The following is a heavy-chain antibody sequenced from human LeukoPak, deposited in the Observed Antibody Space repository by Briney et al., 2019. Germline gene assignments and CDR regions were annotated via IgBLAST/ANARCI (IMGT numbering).Heavy chain of an antibody. Sequence: ASVKVSCKASGGTFSSYAISWVRQAPGQGLEWMGWISAYNGNTNYAQKLQGRVTMTTDTSTSTAYMELRSLRSDDTAVYYCAYGYSYGFYYFDYWGQGTLVTVSS. D-gene: IGHD5-18*01. J-gene: IGHJ4*02. V-gene: IGHV1-18*01. CDR3: AYGYSYGFYYFDY. CDR2: ISAYNGNT. CDR1: GGTFSSYA.